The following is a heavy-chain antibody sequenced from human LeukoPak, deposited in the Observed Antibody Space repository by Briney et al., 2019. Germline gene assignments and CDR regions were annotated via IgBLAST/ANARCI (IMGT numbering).Heavy chain of an antibody. Sequence: GGSLRLSCAASGFTFSSYAMSWVRQAPGKGLEWVSSISGNADTTYYADSVKGRFTISRDNSRKLLWLQINSLRAEDTAVYYCAKNPQFYYDTGGSAPHFENWGQGTLVTVSS. CDR3: AKNPQFYYDTGGSAPHFEN. D-gene: IGHD3-22*01. CDR2: ISGNADTT. V-gene: IGHV3-23*01. CDR1: GFTFSSYA. J-gene: IGHJ4*02.